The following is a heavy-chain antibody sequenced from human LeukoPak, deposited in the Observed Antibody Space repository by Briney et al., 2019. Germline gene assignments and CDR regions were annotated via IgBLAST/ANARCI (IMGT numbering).Heavy chain of an antibody. Sequence: GGSLRLSCAASGFTFNYYAMSWVRQAPGKGLDWVAVISNDGSKKYYADSVKGRFTVSRDNSKNTLSLRVSSLRTEDTAVYYCAKDRYSYAFEYSDSWGQGTLVTVSS. CDR3: AKDRYSYAFEYSDS. V-gene: IGHV3-30*18. D-gene: IGHD5-18*01. CDR1: GFTFNYYA. CDR2: ISNDGSKK. J-gene: IGHJ4*02.